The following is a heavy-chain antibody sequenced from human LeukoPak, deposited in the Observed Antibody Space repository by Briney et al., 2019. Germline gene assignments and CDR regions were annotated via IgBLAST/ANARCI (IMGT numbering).Heavy chain of an antibody. CDR1: GGSISSYY. CDR2: IYYSGST. Sequence: SETLSLTCTAPGGSISSYYWSWIRQPPGKGLEWIGYIYYSGSTNYNPSLKSRVTISVDTSKNQFSLKLSSVTAADTAVYYCARGTGWYGRPDAFDIWGQGTMVTVSS. D-gene: IGHD2-15*01. V-gene: IGHV4-59*01. CDR3: ARGTGWYGRPDAFDI. J-gene: IGHJ3*02.